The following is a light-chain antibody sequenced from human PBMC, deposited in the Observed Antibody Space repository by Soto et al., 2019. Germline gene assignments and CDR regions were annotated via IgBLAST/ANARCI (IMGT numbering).Light chain of an antibody. CDR1: QSIGKSY. V-gene: IGKV3-20*01. Sequence: ETVLTQSPGTVSLSPGESATLSCRASQSIGKSYLAWFQHKPGQAPRLLIYGASTRATGIPDRFRGSGSGTDFTLTVRRLESEDFAVYYCQQYAESPLTFGGGTKVEIK. CDR3: QQYAESPLT. CDR2: GAS. J-gene: IGKJ4*01.